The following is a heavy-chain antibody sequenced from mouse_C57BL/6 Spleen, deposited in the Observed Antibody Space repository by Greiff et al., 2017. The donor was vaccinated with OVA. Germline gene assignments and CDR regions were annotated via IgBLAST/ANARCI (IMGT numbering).Heavy chain of an antibody. V-gene: IGHV2-4*01. CDR1: GFSLTSYG. D-gene: IGHD4-1*01. Sequence: QVQLKESGPGLVQPSQSLSITCPVSGFSLTSYGVHWVRQPPGKGLVLLVVLWSGGSTDYTAAFISRLSISNDNAKSQGFFKMNSLQADDTARYYCARVGPWYFDVWGTGTTVTVSS. J-gene: IGHJ1*03. CDR2: LWSGGST. CDR3: ARVGPWYFDV.